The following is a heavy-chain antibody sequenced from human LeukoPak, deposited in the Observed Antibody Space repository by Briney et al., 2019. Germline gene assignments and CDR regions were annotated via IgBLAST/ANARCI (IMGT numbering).Heavy chain of an antibody. CDR3: AKESWNYYGSGSYEDY. CDR2: ITGSAATT. D-gene: IGHD3-10*01. J-gene: IGHJ4*02. Sequence: GGSLRLSCAVSGFTFSSFAMTWVRQAPGKGLEWVSSITGSAATTYYADSVKGRFTISRDNSKNTLFLQMNSLRAEDTAVYYCAKESWNYYGSGSYEDYWGQGTLVTVSS. CDR1: GFTFSSFA. V-gene: IGHV3-23*01.